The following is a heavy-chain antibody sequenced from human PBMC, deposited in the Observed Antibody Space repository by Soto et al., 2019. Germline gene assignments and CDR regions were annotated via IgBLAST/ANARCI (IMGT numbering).Heavy chain of an antibody. CDR1: GYTFTSYY. D-gene: IGHD4-17*01. J-gene: IGHJ2*01. CDR3: ARGPTTVVTPRDWYFDL. Sequence: QVQLVQSGAEVKKPGASVKVSCKASGYTFTSYYMHWVRQAPGQGLEWMGIINPSGGSTSYAQKFQGRVTITRDTSTSTVYMELSSLRSEDTAVYYCARGPTTVVTPRDWYFDLWGRGTLVTVSS. CDR2: INPSGGST. V-gene: IGHV1-46*01.